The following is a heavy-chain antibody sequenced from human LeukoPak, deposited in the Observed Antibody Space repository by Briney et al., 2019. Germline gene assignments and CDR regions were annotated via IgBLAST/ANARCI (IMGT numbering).Heavy chain of an antibody. CDR1: GFIFSSYG. D-gene: IGHD4-11*01. J-gene: IGHJ4*02. CDR2: TWYDGSNK. CDR3: AKRRETTVTKSFDY. V-gene: IGHV3-33*06. Sequence: GGSLRLSCAASGFIFSSYGMHWVRQAPGKGLEWVAVTWYDGSNKYYADAVKGRFTISRDNSKDTLYLQMNSLRAEDTAVYYCAKRRETTVTKSFDYWGQGTLVTVPS.